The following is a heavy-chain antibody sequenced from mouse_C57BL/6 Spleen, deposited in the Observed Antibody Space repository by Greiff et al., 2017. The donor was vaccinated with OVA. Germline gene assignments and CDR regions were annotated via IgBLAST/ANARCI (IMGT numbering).Heavy chain of an antibody. CDR2: INPGSGGT. CDR3: ARGGSSGYGGFAY. D-gene: IGHD3-2*02. V-gene: IGHV1-54*01. J-gene: IGHJ3*01. CDR1: GYAFTNYL. Sequence: VQVVESGAELVRPGTSVKVSCKASGYAFTNYLIEWVKQRPGQGLEWIGVINPGSGGTNYNEKFKGKATLTADKSSSTAYMQLSSLTSEDSAVYFCARGGSSGYGGFAYWGQGTLVTVSA.